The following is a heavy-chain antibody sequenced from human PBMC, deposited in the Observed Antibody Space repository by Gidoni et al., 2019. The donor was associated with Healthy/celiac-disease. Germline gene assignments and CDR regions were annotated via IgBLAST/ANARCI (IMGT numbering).Heavy chain of an antibody. D-gene: IGHD3-3*01. V-gene: IGHV4-31*03. CDR2: IYYSGGT. J-gene: IGHJ4*02. CDR3: ARVLPWSGAGRYFDY. Sequence: QVQLQESGPGLAQPSQTLSLTCTVSGGSISSGGYYCSCIRQHPGKGLEWIGYIYYSGGTYYNPSLKSRVTISVDTSKNQFSLKLSSVTAADTAVYYCARVLPWSGAGRYFDYWGQGTLVTVSS. CDR1: GGSISSGGYY.